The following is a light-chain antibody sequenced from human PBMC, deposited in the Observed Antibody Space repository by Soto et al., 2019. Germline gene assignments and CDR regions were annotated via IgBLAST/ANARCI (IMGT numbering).Light chain of an antibody. J-gene: IGKJ1*01. Sequence: EIVLTQSPGTLSLSPGERATLSFRAIQSVSSSYLAWYKQKHGQAPRLLIYNTSNRASGIPDRISGSGSGTDFSLTISGLEPEDFAVYYCQLYGRTPPWTFGQGTKVDIK. CDR3: QLYGRTPPWT. CDR1: QSVSSSY. CDR2: NTS. V-gene: IGKV3-20*01.